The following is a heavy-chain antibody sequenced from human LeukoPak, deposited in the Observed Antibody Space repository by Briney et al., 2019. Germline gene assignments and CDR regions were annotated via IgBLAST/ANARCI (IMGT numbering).Heavy chain of an antibody. D-gene: IGHD2-15*01. V-gene: IGHV3-48*01. CDR3: ARGSGGSSFDY. J-gene: IGHJ4*02. CDR2: ISSSSSTI. Sequence: GGSLRLSCAASGFTFSSYSMNWVRQAPGKGLEWVSYISSSSSTIYYADSVKGRFTISRDNAKNSLYLQMNSLRAEDTAMYYCARGSGGSSFDYWGQGTLVTVSS. CDR1: GFTFSSYS.